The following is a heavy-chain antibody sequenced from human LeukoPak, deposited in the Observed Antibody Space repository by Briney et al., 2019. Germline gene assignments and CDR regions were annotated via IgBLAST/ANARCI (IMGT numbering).Heavy chain of an antibody. CDR3: ARDDCGDYGTCRLLWDYGMDV. V-gene: IGHV3-48*03. D-gene: IGHD4-17*01. CDR2: ISSSGSTI. J-gene: IGHJ6*04. CDR1: GFTFSSCE. Sequence: GGSLRLSCAASGFTFSSCEMNWVRQAPGKGLEWVSYISSSGSTIYYADSVKGRFTISRDNAKNSLYLQMNSLRAEDTAVYYCARDDCGDYGTCRLLWDYGMDVWGKGTTVTVSS.